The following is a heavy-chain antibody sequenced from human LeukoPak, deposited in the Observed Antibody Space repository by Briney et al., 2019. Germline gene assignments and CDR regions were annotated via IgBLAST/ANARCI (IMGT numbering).Heavy chain of an antibody. CDR2: ITPISGTA. Sequence: ASVKVSCKASGYTFTSYGINWVRQAPGQGLEWMGRITPISGTAIYAQKFRGRVTITAVESRSTAYLELSSLRPEDTAYYYCARGGAGRRGGHSENCYFYWGQGTLVTVSS. D-gene: IGHD1-26*01. CDR1: GYTFTSYG. V-gene: IGHV1-69*13. J-gene: IGHJ4*02. CDR3: ARGGAGRRGGHSENCYFY.